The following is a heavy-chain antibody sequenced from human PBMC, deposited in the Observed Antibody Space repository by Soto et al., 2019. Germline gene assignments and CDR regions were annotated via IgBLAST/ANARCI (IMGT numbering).Heavy chain of an antibody. V-gene: IGHV1-18*01. D-gene: IGHD3-22*01. J-gene: IGHJ3*02. CDR1: GYTFTSYG. CDR3: ARWTYYDSTYAFDI. CDR2: ISAYNGNT. Sequence: QVQLVQSGAEVKKPGASVKVSCKASGYTFTSYGISWVRQAPGQGLEWMGWISAYNGNTNYAQKLQGRVTMTTVSSTITAYMERRSLRSDDTAVYYCARWTYYDSTYAFDIWGQGTMVTVSS.